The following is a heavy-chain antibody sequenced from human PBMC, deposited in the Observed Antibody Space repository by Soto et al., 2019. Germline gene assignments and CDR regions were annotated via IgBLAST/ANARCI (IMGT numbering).Heavy chain of an antibody. CDR1: GGSISNYY. J-gene: IGHJ4*02. CDR2: FYYTGIT. Sequence: PSETLSLTCTVSGGSISNYYWSWIRQPPGKGLEGIGYFYYTGITNYNPSLKSRISMSVDTSKNQFSLKLSSVTAADTAVYYCARQSYESRGYYYAYWGQGTLVTVSS. CDR3: ARQSYESRGYYYAY. V-gene: IGHV4-59*08. D-gene: IGHD3-22*01.